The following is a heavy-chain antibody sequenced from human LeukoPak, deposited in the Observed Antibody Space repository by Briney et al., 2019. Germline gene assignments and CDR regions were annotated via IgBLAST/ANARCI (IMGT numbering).Heavy chain of an antibody. CDR2: ISSGGGTI. J-gene: IGHJ4*02. V-gene: IGHV3-48*03. Sequence: GGSLRLSCAVSGFTFSSYEMNWVRQAPGKGLEWVSYISSGGGTIYYADSVKGRFTISRDNAKNSLYLQMNSLRAEDTAVYYCARGSSPTDYWGQGTLVTVSS. CDR1: GFTFSSYE. CDR3: ARGSSPTDY.